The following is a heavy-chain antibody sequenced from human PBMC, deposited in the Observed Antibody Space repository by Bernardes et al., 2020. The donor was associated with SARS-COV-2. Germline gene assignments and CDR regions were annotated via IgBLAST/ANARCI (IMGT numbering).Heavy chain of an antibody. Sequence: TLSLTCTVSGGSISSGGYYWSWIRQHPGKGLEWIGYIYYSGSTYYNPSLKSRVTISVDTSKNQFSLKLSSVTAADTAVYYCTTSLSLTNDAFDLWGQGTLVTVSS. V-gene: IGHV4-31*03. CDR2: IYYSGST. D-gene: IGHD1-1*01. CDR1: GGSISSGGYY. CDR3: TTSLSLTNDAFDL. J-gene: IGHJ3*01.